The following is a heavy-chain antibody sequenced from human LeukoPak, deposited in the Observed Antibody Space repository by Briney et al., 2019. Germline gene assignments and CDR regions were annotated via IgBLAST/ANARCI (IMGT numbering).Heavy chain of an antibody. CDR1: GFTFSSYW. V-gene: IGHV3-7*01. CDR2: IKQDGSEK. CDR3: AREIAVAGMRWFDP. D-gene: IGHD6-19*01. J-gene: IGHJ5*02. Sequence: GGSLRLSCAASGFTFSSYWMSWVRQAPGKGLEWVANIKQDGSEKYYVDSVKGRFTISRDNAKNSLYLQMNSLRAEDTAVYYCAREIAVAGMRWFDPWGQGTLVTVSS.